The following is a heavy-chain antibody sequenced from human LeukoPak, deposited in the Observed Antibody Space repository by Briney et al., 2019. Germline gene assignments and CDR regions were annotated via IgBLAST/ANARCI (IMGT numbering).Heavy chain of an antibody. J-gene: IGHJ4*02. CDR1: GFTFSSYA. CDR2: ISYDGSNK. V-gene: IGHV3-30-3*01. D-gene: IGHD3-3*01. CDR3: ARPTDYYFDY. Sequence: GRSLRLSCAASGFTFSSYAMHWVRQAPGKGLEWVAVISYDGSNKYYADSVKGRFTISRDNSKNTLYLQMNSLRAEDTAVYYCARPTDYYFDYWGQGTLVTVSS.